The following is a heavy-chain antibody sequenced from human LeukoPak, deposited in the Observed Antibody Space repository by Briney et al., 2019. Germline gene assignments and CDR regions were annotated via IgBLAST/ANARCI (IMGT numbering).Heavy chain of an antibody. Sequence: KPGESLKISCKASGYSFTDYWIGWVRQMPGKGLEWMGIFYAGGSESRYSPSFQGQVAISVDKSISTAYLQWSSLKASDTAMYYCARRGHGSSWYFFDYWGQGTPVTVSS. CDR2: FYAGGSES. D-gene: IGHD6-13*01. J-gene: IGHJ4*02. V-gene: IGHV5-51*03. CDR3: ARRGHGSSWYFFDY. CDR1: GYSFTDYW.